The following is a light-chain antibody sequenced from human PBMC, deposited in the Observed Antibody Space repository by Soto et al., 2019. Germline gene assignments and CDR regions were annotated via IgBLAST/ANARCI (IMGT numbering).Light chain of an antibody. Sequence: IQLTQSPSSLSASVGDRVTITCRASQGIDSYLAWYQQRPGKVPQLLIYETSILQSGVSSRFSGSGSGTDFTLTISRLEPEDFALYYCQQYGNSPLTFGGGTKVDIK. CDR3: QQYGNSPLT. J-gene: IGKJ4*01. CDR1: QGIDSY. CDR2: ETS. V-gene: IGKV1-9*01.